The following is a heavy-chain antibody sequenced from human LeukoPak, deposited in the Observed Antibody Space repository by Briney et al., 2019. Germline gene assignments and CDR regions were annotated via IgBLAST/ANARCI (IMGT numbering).Heavy chain of an antibody. CDR3: ASPYYYDGSSYYHFFDH. Sequence: PGGSLRLSCAASGFIFSSHGMNWVRQAPGKGLEWVSGISPSGDATFYADSVKGRFTISRDNSRNTLYLQMNNPRAEDTAVYYCASPYYYDGSSYYHFFDHWGQGTLVTVSS. V-gene: IGHV3-23*01. CDR1: GFIFSSHG. CDR2: ISPSGDAT. J-gene: IGHJ4*02. D-gene: IGHD3-22*01.